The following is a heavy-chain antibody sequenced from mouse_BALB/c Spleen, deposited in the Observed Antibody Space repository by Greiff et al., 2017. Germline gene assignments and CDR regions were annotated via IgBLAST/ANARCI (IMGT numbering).Heavy chain of an antibody. V-gene: IGHV1S126*01. D-gene: IGHD2-1*01. J-gene: IGHJ4*01. CDR1: GYSFTSYW. CDR2: IDPSDSET. CDR3: ARGGNYGGYAMDY. Sequence: QVQLKQSGPQLVRPGASVKISCKASGYSFTSYWMHWVKQRPGQGLEWIGMIDPSDSETRLNQKFKDKATLTVDKSSSTAYMQLSSPTSEDSAVYYCARGGNYGGYAMDYWGQGTSVTVSS.